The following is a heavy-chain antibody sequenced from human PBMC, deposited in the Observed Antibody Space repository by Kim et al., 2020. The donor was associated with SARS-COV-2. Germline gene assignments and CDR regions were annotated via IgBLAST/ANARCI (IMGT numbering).Heavy chain of an antibody. V-gene: IGHV4-39*01. CDR1: GGSISSSSYY. CDR2: LYYSGST. D-gene: IGHD2-15*01. CDR3: ARHIGYCSGGSCWDAFDI. Sequence: SETLSLTCTVSGGSISSSSYYWGWIRQPPGKGLEWIGSLYYSGSTYYNPSLKSRITIFVDTSKNHFSLKLTSVTAADTAVYYCARHIGYCSGGSCWDAFDIWGQGTMVTVSS. J-gene: IGHJ3*02.